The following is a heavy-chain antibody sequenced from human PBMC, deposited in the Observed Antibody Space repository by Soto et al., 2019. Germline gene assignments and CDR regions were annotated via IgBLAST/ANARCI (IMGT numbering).Heavy chain of an antibody. CDR3: AHCTRSFLYAFHI. CDR1: GVSPSTSRVE. Sequence: QIAFKESVATLLSPPQTPPLTCTVSGVSPSTSRVEVGWMRQPPGKAVEWLALTYWDDDKRYSPSLKSRLTITKDTSRNQVVLTMTKMDPVDTDTYCCAHCTRSFLYAFHIWGQGTMVTVSS. V-gene: IGHV2-5*02. CDR2: TYWDDDK. J-gene: IGHJ3*02. D-gene: IGHD2-2*01.